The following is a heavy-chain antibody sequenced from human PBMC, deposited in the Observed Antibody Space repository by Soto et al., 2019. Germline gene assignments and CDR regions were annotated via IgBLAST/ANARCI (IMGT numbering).Heavy chain of an antibody. CDR3: AKIGYCSSTSCDYYMDV. Sequence: EVQLLESGGGLVQPGGSLRLSCAASGFTFSSYAMSWVRQAPGKGLEWVSAISGSGGSTYYADSVKGRFTISRDNSKNTLYLQMNSPRAEDTAVYYCAKIGYCSSTSCDYYMDVWGKGTTVTASS. D-gene: IGHD2-2*01. CDR2: ISGSGGST. CDR1: GFTFSSYA. J-gene: IGHJ6*03. V-gene: IGHV3-23*01.